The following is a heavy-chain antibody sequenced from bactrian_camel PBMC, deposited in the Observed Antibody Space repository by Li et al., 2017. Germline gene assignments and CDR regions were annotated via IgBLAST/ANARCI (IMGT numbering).Heavy chain of an antibody. CDR3: AASDWYNCYAVSPSAEDYRY. D-gene: IGHD3*01. J-gene: IGHJ4*01. V-gene: IGHV3-3*01. CDR2: IDTGGRSGGT. CDR1: GHTTIRKC. Sequence: HVQLVESGGGSVQAGGSLRLSCADSGHTTIRKCIGWFRQPPETEREVVATIDTGGRSGGTYYAERVKGRFTISQDNAKNTVSLQMNSLKPEDTAMYYCAASDWYNCYAVSPSAEDYRYWGQGTQVTVS.